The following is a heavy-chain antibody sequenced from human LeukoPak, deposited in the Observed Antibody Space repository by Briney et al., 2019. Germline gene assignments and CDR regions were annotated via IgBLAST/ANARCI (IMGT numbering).Heavy chain of an antibody. CDR3: ARDLSTMIVVVIEGYYFDY. D-gene: IGHD3-22*01. CDR2: IISSSSYI. J-gene: IGHJ4*02. CDR1: GFTFSSYS. V-gene: IGHV3-21*01. Sequence: PGGPLRLSCAASGFTFSSYSMTWVRKAPGKGLDWVSSIISSSSYIYYADSVKGRFTISRDNAKNSLYLQMNSLRAEDTAVYYCARDLSTMIVVVIEGYYFDYWGQGTLVTVSS.